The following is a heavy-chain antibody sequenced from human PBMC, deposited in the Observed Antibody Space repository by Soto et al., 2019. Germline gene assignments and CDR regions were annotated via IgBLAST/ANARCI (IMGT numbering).Heavy chain of an antibody. CDR2: IFHSGST. CDR3: VRGGIAGHWFDP. V-gene: IGHV4-31*03. D-gene: IGHD2-15*01. CDR1: RAFINSGGFY. J-gene: IGHJ5*02. Sequence: SETLSLTCSVSRAFINSGGFYYSWIRQPPGKGLEWLGYIFHSGSTLYNPSLRGRLTLSADTSRNQLSLYLTSVTAADTAVYYCVRGGIAGHWFDPWGQGILVTV.